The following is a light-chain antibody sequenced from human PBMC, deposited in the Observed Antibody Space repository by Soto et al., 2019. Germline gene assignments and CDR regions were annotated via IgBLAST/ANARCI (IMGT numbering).Light chain of an antibody. Sequence: QPVLTQSSSASASLGSSVKLTCTLSSGHNTYIIAWHQQQPGKAPRYLMKLEGSGTYNKGGGVPDRFSGSSSGADRYLTISNLQSEDEADYFCETWDSNTVLFGGGTKLTVL. CDR3: ETWDSNTVL. CDR2: LEGSGTY. J-gene: IGLJ2*01. CDR1: SGHNTYI. V-gene: IGLV4-60*03.